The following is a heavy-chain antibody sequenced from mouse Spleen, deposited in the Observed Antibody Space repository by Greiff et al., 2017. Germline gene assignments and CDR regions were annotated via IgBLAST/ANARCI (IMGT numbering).Heavy chain of an antibody. Sequence: VHLVESGPGLVAPSQSLSITCTVSGYSFTGYGVNWVRQPPGKGLEWLGMIWGDGSTDYNSYPKSRLGISKDNSKSQVFLKMNSLQTDDTARYYCAISRLLRDFDVWGAGTTVTVSS. CDR2: IWGDGST. J-gene: IGHJ1*01. V-gene: IGHV2-6-7*01. CDR3: AISRLLRDFDV. CDR1: GYSFTGYG. D-gene: IGHD1-1*01.